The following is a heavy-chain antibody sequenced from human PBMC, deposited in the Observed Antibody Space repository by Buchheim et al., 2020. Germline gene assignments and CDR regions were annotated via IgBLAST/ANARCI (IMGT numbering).Heavy chain of an antibody. CDR3: AREDSSGYLYYYYGMDV. CDR2: IKQDGSEK. V-gene: IGHV3-7*01. D-gene: IGHD3-22*01. CDR1: GFTFSSYW. J-gene: IGHJ6*02. Sequence: EVQLVESGGGLVQPGGSLRLSCAASGFTFSSYWMSWVRQAPGKGLEWVANIKQDGSEKYYVDSVKGRFTISRDNAKTSLYLQMNSLRAEDTAVYYCAREDSSGYLYYYYGMDVWGQGTT.